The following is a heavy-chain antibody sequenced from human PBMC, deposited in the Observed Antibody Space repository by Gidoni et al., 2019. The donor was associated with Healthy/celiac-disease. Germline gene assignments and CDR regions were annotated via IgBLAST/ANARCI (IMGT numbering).Heavy chain of an antibody. V-gene: IGHV3-66*01. CDR2: IYSGGST. Sequence: EVQLVESGGGLVQPGGSLRLSCAASGFTVSSNYMSWVRQAPGTGLEWVSVIYSGGSTYYADSVKGRFTISRDNSKNTLYLQMNSLRAEDTAVYYCARVSYYDSSGPFEYWGQGTLVTVSS. J-gene: IGHJ4*02. CDR3: ARVSYYDSSGPFEY. D-gene: IGHD3-22*01. CDR1: GFTVSSNY.